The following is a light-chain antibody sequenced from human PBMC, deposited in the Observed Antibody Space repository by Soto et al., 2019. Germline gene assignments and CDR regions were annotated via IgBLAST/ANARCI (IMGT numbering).Light chain of an antibody. CDR3: QQSYDSPT. V-gene: IGKV1-39*01. Sequence: DIQMTQSPSSLSASVGDRVTITCRASQSISSYLNWYQQKSGKAPKLLINAAFRLQSGVPSRFSGSGSGTDFTLTISSLHPEDSAIYFCQQSYDSPTFGQGTRLEIK. CDR1: QSISSY. CDR2: AAF. J-gene: IGKJ5*01.